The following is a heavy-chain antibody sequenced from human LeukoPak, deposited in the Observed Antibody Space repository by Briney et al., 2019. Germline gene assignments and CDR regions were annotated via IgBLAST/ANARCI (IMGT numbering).Heavy chain of an antibody. CDR2: IKQDGSEK. V-gene: IGHV3-7*01. CDR1: GFTFYSYW. Sequence: PGGSLRLSCAASGFTFYSYWMSWVRQAPGKGLEWVANIKQDGSEKYYVDSVKGRVTISRDNAKNLLYLQMNSLRDEDTAVYYCARDADGSSWNDYWGQGTLVTVSS. CDR3: ARDADGSSWNDY. D-gene: IGHD6-13*01. J-gene: IGHJ4*02.